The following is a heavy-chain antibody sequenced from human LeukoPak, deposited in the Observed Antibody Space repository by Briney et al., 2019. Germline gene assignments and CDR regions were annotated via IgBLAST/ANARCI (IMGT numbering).Heavy chain of an antibody. CDR3: AKDRASGYSYVPFDY. J-gene: IGHJ4*02. CDR2: IRYDGSNK. CDR1: GFTLGTSD. Sequence: GGSLRLSCATSGFTLGTSDMHWVRQAPGKGLEWVAFIRYDGSNKYYADSVKGRFTISRDNSKNTLYLQMNSLRAEDTAVYYCAKDRASGYSYVPFDYWGQGTLVTVSS. V-gene: IGHV3-30*02. D-gene: IGHD5-18*01.